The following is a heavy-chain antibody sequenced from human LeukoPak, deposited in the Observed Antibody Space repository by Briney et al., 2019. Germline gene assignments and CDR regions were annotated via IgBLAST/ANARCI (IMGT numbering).Heavy chain of an antibody. D-gene: IGHD4-23*01. V-gene: IGHV4-39*07. CDR3: ARGSHDYGGRSAFAI. J-gene: IGHJ3*02. CDR2: IYFSGNT. CDR1: GGSVSSSSYY. Sequence: PSETLSLTCTVSGGSVSSSSYYWGWLRQPPGKGLEWIGTIYFSGNTYYNPSLKSRVTTSVDTSRNQVSLKLSSLTAADTAVYYCARGSHDYGGRSAFAIWGQGTMVTVSS.